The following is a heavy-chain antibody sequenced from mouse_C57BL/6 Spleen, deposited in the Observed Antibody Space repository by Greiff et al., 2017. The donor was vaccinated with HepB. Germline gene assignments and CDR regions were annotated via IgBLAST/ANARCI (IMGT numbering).Heavy chain of an antibody. CDR3: ATNYGSSYLWYFDV. V-gene: IGHV5-17*01. Sequence: VQLQQSGGGLVKPGGSLKLSCAASGFTFSDYGMHWVRQAPEKGLEWVAYISSGSSTIYYADTVKGRFTISRDNAKNTLFLQMTSLRSEDTAMYYCATNYGSSYLWYFDVWGTGTTVTVSS. CDR1: GFTFSDYG. CDR2: ISSGSSTI. D-gene: IGHD1-1*01. J-gene: IGHJ1*03.